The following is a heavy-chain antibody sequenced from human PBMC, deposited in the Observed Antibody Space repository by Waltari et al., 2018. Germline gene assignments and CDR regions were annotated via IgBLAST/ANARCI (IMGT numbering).Heavy chain of an antibody. Sequence: QVQLQQWGAGLLKPSETLSLTCAVYGGSFSGYYWSWVRQPPGKGLEWIGEINQSGSTSDNPSLKSRVTISVDTSKNRFSRKLGSVTAADTAVYYGAGPRGGDNDYWGQGTLVTVSS. CDR1: GGSFSGYY. CDR3: AGPRGGDNDY. J-gene: IGHJ4*02. V-gene: IGHV4-34*01. D-gene: IGHD3-16*01. CDR2: INQSGST.